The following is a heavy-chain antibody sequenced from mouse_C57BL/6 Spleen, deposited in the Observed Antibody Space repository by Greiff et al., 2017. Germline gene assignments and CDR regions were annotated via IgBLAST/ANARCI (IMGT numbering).Heavy chain of an antibody. Sequence: VQLKESGPELVKPGASVKISCKASGYSFTDYNMNWVKQSNGKSLEWIGVINPNYGTTSYNQKFNGKATLTVDQSSSTAYMQLNSLTSEDSAVYYCARAEDGYNDYAMDYWGQGTSVTVSS. CDR1: GYSFTDYN. D-gene: IGHD2-3*01. CDR2: INPNYGTT. V-gene: IGHV1-39*01. CDR3: ARAEDGYNDYAMDY. J-gene: IGHJ4*01.